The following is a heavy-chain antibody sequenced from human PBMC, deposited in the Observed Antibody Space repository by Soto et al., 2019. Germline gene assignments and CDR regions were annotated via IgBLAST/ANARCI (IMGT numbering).Heavy chain of an antibody. Sequence: SETLSRPCTVSGGSISSSSYYCGWIRQPPGKGLEWIGSIYYSGSTYYNPSLKSRVTISVDTSKNQFSLKLSSVTAADTAGYYYYSGSTHYPPTCKNPVHISVYTSMVKLSWNLGSFTVAHLAVYIRPRLSVIVVGAADRYSNGPFDYWCQETLVAASS. J-gene: IGHJ4*01. D-gene: IGHD1-26*01. CDR3: YSGSTHYPPTCKNPVHISVYTSMVKLSWNLGSFTVAHLAVYIRPRLSVIVVGAADRYSNGPFDY. CDR1: GGSISSSSYY. V-gene: IGHV4-39*01. CDR2: IYYSGST.